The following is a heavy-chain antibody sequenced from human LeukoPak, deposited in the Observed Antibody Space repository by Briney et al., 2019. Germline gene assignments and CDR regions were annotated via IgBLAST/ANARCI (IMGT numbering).Heavy chain of an antibody. J-gene: IGHJ6*04. D-gene: IGHD3-10*02. CDR1: GFTFSSYA. Sequence: SGGSLRLSCAASGFTFSSYAMHWVRQAPGKGLEWVAVISYDGSNKYYADSVKGRFTISRDNAKNSLYLQMNSLRAEDTAVYYYAELGITMIGGVWGKGTTVTISS. V-gene: IGHV3-30*04. CDR3: AELGITMIGGV. CDR2: ISYDGSNK.